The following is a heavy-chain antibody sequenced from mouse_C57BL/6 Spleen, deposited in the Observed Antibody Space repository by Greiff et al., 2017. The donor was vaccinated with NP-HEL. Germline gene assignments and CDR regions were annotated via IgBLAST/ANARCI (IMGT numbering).Heavy chain of an antibody. J-gene: IGHJ3*01. D-gene: IGHD2-3*01. CDR2: IWSGGST. CDR3: ARGFGDGYYRFAY. CDR1: GFSLTSYG. Sequence: VQLQQSGPGLVQPSQSLSITCTVSGFSLTSYGVHWVRQSPGKGLEWLGVIWSGGSTDYNAAFISRLSISKDNSKSQVFFKMNSLQADDTAIYYCARGFGDGYYRFAYWGQGTLVTVSA. V-gene: IGHV2-2*01.